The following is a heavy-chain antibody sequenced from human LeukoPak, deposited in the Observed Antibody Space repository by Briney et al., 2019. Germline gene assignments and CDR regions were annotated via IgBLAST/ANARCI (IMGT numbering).Heavy chain of an antibody. CDR2: INPSGGST. Sequence: GASVKVSCKASGYTFTSYYMHWVRQAPGQGLEWMGIINPSGGSTSYAQKFQGRVTMTRDMSTSTVYMELSSLRSEDTAVYYCARAPGHYYDSSGSWADYWGQGTLVTVSS. V-gene: IGHV1-46*01. CDR3: ARAPGHYYDSSGSWADY. J-gene: IGHJ4*02. D-gene: IGHD3-22*01. CDR1: GYTFTSYY.